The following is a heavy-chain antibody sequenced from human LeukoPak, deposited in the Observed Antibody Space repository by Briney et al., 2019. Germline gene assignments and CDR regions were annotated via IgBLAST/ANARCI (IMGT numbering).Heavy chain of an antibody. CDR2: ISWNSGSI. CDR1: GFTFDDYA. D-gene: IGHD6-19*01. V-gene: IGHV3-9*01. Sequence: GGSLRLSCAASGFTFDDYAMHWVRQAPGKGLEWVSGISWNSGSIGYADSVKGRFTISRDNAKNSLYLQMNSLRAEDTALYYCAKDRGSRWLDYWGQGTLVTVSS. J-gene: IGHJ4*02. CDR3: AKDRGSRWLDY.